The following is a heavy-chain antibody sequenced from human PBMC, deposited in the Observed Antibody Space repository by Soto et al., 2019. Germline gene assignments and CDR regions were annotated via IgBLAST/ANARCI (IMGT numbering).Heavy chain of an antibody. CDR1: GFTFSSYA. CDR3: AKDHYGDPPDYYYYGMDV. D-gene: IGHD4-17*01. V-gene: IGHV3-23*01. CDR2: ISGSGGST. Sequence: EVQLLESGGGLVQPGGSLRLSCAASGFTFSSYAMSWVRQAPGKGLEWVSAISGSGGSTYYADSVKGRFTISRDNSKNTLYLQMNSLRAEDTAVYYCAKDHYGDPPDYYYYGMDVWGQGTTVTVSS. J-gene: IGHJ6*02.